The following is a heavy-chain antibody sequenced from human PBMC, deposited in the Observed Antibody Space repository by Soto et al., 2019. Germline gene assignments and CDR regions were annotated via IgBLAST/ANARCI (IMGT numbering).Heavy chain of an antibody. D-gene: IGHD2-2*01. J-gene: IGHJ5*02. CDR3: ARVVPGAEAWFGP. V-gene: IGHV1-18*01. CDR2: ISLYSDGT. CDR1: GFNFTSSA. Sequence: GGSVKVPCKASGFNFTSSALQWVRQAPGQPLEWLGWISLYSDGTNYAQKFQGRFSMTTDTSTTTAYMELRSLRSDDTAVYYCARVVPGAEAWFGPWGQGTLVTVSS.